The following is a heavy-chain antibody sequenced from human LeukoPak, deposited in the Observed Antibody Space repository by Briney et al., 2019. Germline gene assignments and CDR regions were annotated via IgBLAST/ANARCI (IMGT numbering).Heavy chain of an antibody. V-gene: IGHV4-59*02. CDR3: ARKRSFDL. D-gene: IGHD3-9*01. CDR2: IYYSESA. CDR1: GASVSNYY. Sequence: SETLSLTCTVSGASVSNYYWSWIRQPPGKRLEWIGCIYYSESATYNPSLKRRVTISLDTSKSQFFLKLSSVTAADTAVYYCARKRSFDLWGQGTLVTVSS. J-gene: IGHJ4*02.